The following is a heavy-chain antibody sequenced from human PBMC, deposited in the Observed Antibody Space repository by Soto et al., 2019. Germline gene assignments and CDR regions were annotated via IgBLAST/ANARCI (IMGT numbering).Heavy chain of an antibody. V-gene: IGHV5-51*01. CDR2: IYPGDSDT. D-gene: IGHD3-22*01. J-gene: IGHJ6*02. CDR3: ARGADYYDSSGYYSGDYYYGMDV. CDR1: GYSFTSYW. Sequence: PGESLKISCKGSGYSFTSYWIGWVRQMPGKGLEWMGIIYPGDSDTRYSPSFQGQVTISADKSISTAYLQWSSLKASDTAMYYCARGADYYDSSGYYSGDYYYGMDVWGQGATVTVSS.